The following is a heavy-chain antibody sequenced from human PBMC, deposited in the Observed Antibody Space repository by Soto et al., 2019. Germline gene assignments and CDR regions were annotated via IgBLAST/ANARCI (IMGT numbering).Heavy chain of an antibody. CDR3: ARHYRSGKFDY. CDR2: IYYTGST. D-gene: IGHD1-26*01. Sequence: QVQLQESGPGLVKPSETLSLTCTVSGGSISSYYWSWIRQPPGKGLEWIGYIYYTGSTNYNPSLKSRVLMSIDTSNIQFPLLLSSVTAADTAVYYCARHYRSGKFDYLGQGTLVAVSS. J-gene: IGHJ4*02. CDR1: GGSISSYY. V-gene: IGHV4-59*08.